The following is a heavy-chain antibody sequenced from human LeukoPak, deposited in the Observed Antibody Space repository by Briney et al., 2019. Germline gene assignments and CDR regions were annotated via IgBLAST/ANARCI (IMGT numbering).Heavy chain of an antibody. CDR1: GFTVSSNY. CDR3: ARDLRGCGGDCYSGGSHYFDY. J-gene: IGHJ4*02. Sequence: GGSLRLSCAASGFTVSSNYMSWVRQAPGKGLEWVSVIYSGGSTYYADSVKGRFTISRDNSKNTLYLQMNSLRAEDTAVYYCARDLRGCGGDCYSGGSHYFDYWGQGTLVTVSS. CDR2: IYSGGST. D-gene: IGHD2-21*02. V-gene: IGHV3-53*01.